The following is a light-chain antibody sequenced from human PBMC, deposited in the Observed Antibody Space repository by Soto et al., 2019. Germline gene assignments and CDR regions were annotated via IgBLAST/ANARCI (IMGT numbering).Light chain of an antibody. CDR2: EVS. Sequence: QSVLTHPASVSGSPGQSITVSCTGTSSDLGGYNYVSWYQHHPGKAPKLMIYEVSNRPSGVSNRFSGSKSGNTASLTISGLQAEDEADYYCSSYTSSDTLVFGTGTKVTVL. CDR1: SSDLGGYNY. J-gene: IGLJ1*01. V-gene: IGLV2-14*01. CDR3: SSYTSSDTLV.